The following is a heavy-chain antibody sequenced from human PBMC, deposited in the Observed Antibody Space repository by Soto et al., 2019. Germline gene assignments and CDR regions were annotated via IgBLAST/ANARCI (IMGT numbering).Heavy chain of an antibody. CDR3: ARDIIYGDHERWFDP. CDR2: IYYSGST. CDR1: GGSISSYY. J-gene: IGHJ5*02. Sequence: PSETLSLTCTVSGGSISSYYWSWIRQPPGKGLEWIGYIYYSGSTNYNPSLKSRVTISVDTSKNQFSLKLSSVTAADTAVYYCARDIIYGDHERWFDPWGQGTLVTVSS. D-gene: IGHD4-17*01. V-gene: IGHV4-59*01.